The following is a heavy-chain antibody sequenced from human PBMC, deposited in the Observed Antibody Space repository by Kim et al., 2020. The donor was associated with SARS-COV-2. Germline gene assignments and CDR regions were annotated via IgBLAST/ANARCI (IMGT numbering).Heavy chain of an antibody. CDR2: INPSGGST. CDR1: GYTFTSYY. Sequence: ASVKVSCKASGYTFTSYYMHWVRQAPGQGLEWMGIINPSGGSTSYAQKFQGRVTMTRDTSTSTVYMELSSLRSEDTAVYYCARDRRGWTDYNWFDPWGQGTLVTVSS. V-gene: IGHV1-46*01. D-gene: IGHD3-3*01. CDR3: ARDRRGWTDYNWFDP. J-gene: IGHJ5*02.